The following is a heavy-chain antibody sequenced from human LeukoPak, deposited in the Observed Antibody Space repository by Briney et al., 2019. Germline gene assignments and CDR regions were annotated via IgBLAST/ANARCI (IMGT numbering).Heavy chain of an antibody. J-gene: IGHJ4*02. CDR3: AIPRGYSYGYGEDY. CDR2: IYYSGST. D-gene: IGHD5-18*01. Sequence: PSETLSLTCTVSGGSISSSSYYWGWIRQPPGKGLEWIGSIYYSGSTYYNPSLKSRVTISVDTSKNRFSLKLSSVTAADTAVYYCAIPRGYSYGYGEDYWGQGTLVTVSS. V-gene: IGHV4-39*01. CDR1: GGSISSSSYY.